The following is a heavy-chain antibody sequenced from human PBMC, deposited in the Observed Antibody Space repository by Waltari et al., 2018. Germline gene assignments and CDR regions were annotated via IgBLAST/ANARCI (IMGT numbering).Heavy chain of an antibody. CDR1: GFTFSSYA. V-gene: IGHV3-23*03. D-gene: IGHD4-17*01. J-gene: IGHJ4*02. Sequence: EAQLLESGGGLVQPGGSLRLSCAASGFTFSSYAMSWVRQAPGKGLEWVSVIYSGGSTYYADSVKGRFTISRDNSKNTLYLQMNSLRAEDTAVYYCAKEGSDYGDYRIDYWGQGTLVTVSS. CDR3: AKEGSDYGDYRIDY. CDR2: IYSGGST.